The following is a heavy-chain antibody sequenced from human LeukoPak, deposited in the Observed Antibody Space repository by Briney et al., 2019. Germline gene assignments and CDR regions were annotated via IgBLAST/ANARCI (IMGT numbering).Heavy chain of an antibody. D-gene: IGHD5-24*01. J-gene: IGHJ4*02. Sequence: SETLSLTCTVSGGSISTYYWSWIRQPPGKGLEWIGYIYYSGSTNYNPSLKSRVTISVDTSKNHFSLKLSSVTAADTAVYYCARERSDRAGYYYYFDYWGQGTLVTVSS. CDR1: GGSISTYY. V-gene: IGHV4-59*01. CDR3: ARERSDRAGYYYYFDY. CDR2: IYYSGST.